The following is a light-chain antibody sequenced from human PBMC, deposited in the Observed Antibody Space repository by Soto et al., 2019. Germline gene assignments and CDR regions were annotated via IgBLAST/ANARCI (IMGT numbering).Light chain of an antibody. CDR1: SSPVGGYHY. CDR3: CSYAGRYTYV. V-gene: IGLV2-11*01. Sequence: QSALTQPRSVSGSPGQSVTISCTGTSSPVGGYHYVSWYQQFPGKAPKLMIYAVSQRPSGVPDHFSGSESGNTASLTISGLQADDEADYYCCSYAGRYTYVFGSGTKVTVL. J-gene: IGLJ1*01. CDR2: AVS.